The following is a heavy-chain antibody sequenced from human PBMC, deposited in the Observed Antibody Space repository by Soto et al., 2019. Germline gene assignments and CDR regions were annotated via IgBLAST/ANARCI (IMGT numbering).Heavy chain of an antibody. Sequence: SVKVSCKASGGTFSSYAISWVRQAPGQGLEWMGGIIPIFGTANYAQKFQGRVTITADESTSTAYMELSSLRSEDTAVYYCARGPLGGFELGRRHWFDPWGQGTLVTVSS. CDR2: IIPIFGTA. CDR1: GGTFSSYA. J-gene: IGHJ5*02. CDR3: ARGPLGGFELGRRHWFDP. V-gene: IGHV1-69*13. D-gene: IGHD3-9*01.